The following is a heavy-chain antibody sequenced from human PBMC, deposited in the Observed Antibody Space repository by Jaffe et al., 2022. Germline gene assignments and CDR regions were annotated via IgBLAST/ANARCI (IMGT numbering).Heavy chain of an antibody. D-gene: IGHD3-22*01. J-gene: IGHJ4*02. CDR2: INHSGST. CDR1: GGSFSGYY. Sequence: QVQLQQWGAGLLKPSETLSLTCAVYGGSFSGYYWSWIRQPPGKGLEWIGEINHSGSTNYNPSLKSRVTISVDTSKNQFSLKLSSVTAADTAVYYCATTRITYYYDSSGYRLSDDYWGQGTLVTVSS. V-gene: IGHV4-34*01. CDR3: ATTRITYYYDSSGYRLSDDY.